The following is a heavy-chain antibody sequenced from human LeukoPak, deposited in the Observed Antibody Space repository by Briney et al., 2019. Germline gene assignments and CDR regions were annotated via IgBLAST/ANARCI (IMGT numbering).Heavy chain of an antibody. V-gene: IGHV4-59*05. CDR3: ARHGYFDCVYDY. CDR2: IYYSGST. Sequence: SETLSLTCTVSGGSISSYYWSWIRQPPGKGLEWIGSIYYSGSTYYNPSLKSRVTISVDTSKNQFSLKLSSVTAADTAVYYCARHGYFDCVYDYWGQGTLVTVSS. J-gene: IGHJ4*02. D-gene: IGHD3-9*01. CDR1: GGSISSYY.